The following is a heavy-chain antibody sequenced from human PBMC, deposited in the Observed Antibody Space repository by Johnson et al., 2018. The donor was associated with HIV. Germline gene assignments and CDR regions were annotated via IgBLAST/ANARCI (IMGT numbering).Heavy chain of an antibody. CDR2: IRGSGGRT. Sequence: VQLVESGGGVVQPGGSLRLSCAASGFTFSSYAMSWVRQAPGKGLEWVSAIRGSGGRTYSAASVQGRFPISRANSKNTLDMQMNSLRAEDTGLYYCARESIFGVVIYAFDIWGQGTMVTVSS. CDR1: GFTFSSYA. D-gene: IGHD3-3*01. V-gene: IGHV3-23*04. J-gene: IGHJ3*02. CDR3: ARESIFGVVIYAFDI.